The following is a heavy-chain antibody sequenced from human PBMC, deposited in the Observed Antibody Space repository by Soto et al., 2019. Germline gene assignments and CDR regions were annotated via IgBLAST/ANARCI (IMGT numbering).Heavy chain of an antibody. CDR2: IIPISGTA. Sequence: QVQLVQSGAEVKKPGSSVKVSCKASGGTFSSYAISWVRQAPGQGLEWMGGIIPISGTANYAQKFQGRVTITADESTGTAYMELSSLRSEDTAVYYCARSQGSSTSLEIYYYYYDGMDVWGQGTTVTVSS. J-gene: IGHJ6*02. CDR1: GGTFSSYA. D-gene: IGHD2-2*01. V-gene: IGHV1-69*01. CDR3: ARSQGSSTSLEIYYYYYDGMDV.